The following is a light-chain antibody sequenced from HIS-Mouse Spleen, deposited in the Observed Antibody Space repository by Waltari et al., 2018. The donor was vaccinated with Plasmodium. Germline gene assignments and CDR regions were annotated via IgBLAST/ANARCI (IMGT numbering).Light chain of an antibody. J-gene: IGKJ4*01. CDR1: QGISSY. Sequence: AIRMTHSPSSFSASPGGRVTITCRASQGISSYLAWYQQKPGKAPKLLIYAASTLQSGVPSRFSGSGSGTDFTLTISCLQSEDFATYYCQQYYSYLHTFGGGTKVEIK. CDR2: AAS. CDR3: QQYYSYLHT. V-gene: IGKV1-8*01.